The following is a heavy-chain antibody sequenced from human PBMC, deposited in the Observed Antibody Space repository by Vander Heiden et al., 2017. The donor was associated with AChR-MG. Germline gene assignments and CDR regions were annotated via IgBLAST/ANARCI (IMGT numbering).Heavy chain of an antibody. D-gene: IGHD4-17*01. CDR1: GFSFHSFA. Sequence: QPQLVESGGGVVQPGKSLRLSCAASGFSFHSFALHWVRQAPGKGLEWVSVISYDGNDKFYADSAKGRFTISRDNSKNTLYLQMNSLKSEDTAVYYCASVGRTTATTGDFWGQGTLVTVSS. V-gene: IGHV3-30-3*01. CDR2: ISYDGNDK. J-gene: IGHJ4*02. CDR3: ASVGRTTATTGDF.